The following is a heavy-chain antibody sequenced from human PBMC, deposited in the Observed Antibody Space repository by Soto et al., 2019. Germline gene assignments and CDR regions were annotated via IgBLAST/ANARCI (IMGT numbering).Heavy chain of an antibody. CDR3: ATLADDSSGYYYVTSPFEFDY. CDR2: ISYDGSNK. CDR1: GFTFSSYG. D-gene: IGHD3-22*01. Sequence: QVQLVESGGGVVQPGRSLRLSCAASGFTFSSYGMHWVRQAPGKGLEWVAVISYDGSNKYYADSVKGRFTISRDNSKNTLYLQMNSLRAEDTAVYYCATLADDSSGYYYVTSPFEFDYRGQGTLVTVSS. V-gene: IGHV3-30*03. J-gene: IGHJ4*02.